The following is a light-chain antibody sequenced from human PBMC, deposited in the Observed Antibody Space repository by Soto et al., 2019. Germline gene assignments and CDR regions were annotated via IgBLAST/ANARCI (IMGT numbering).Light chain of an antibody. CDR1: QSVSSSY. V-gene: IGKV3D-20*02. J-gene: IGKJ1*01. Sequence: EIVLKHSPGTLSLSPGERATLSARAGQSVSSSYLAWYQQKPGQAPRLLIYDASNRATGIPARFSGSGSGTDFTLTISSLEPEDFAVYYCQQRSNWLWTFGQGTKVDI. CDR3: QQRSNWLWT. CDR2: DAS.